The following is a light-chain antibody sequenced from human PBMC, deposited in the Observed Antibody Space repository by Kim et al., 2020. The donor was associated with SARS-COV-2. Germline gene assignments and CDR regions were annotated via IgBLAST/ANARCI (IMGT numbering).Light chain of an antibody. CDR1: QSVARNY. V-gene: IGKV3-20*01. CDR3: QQYGSSRGT. Sequence: DIVLTQSPGNLSLSPGERATLSCRASQSVARNYFAWYQQKPGQPPRLLIYGVSTRATDIPDRFSGSGSGTDFTLIINRLEPEDVAVYYCQQYGSSRGTFGQGTQLE. J-gene: IGKJ2*01. CDR2: GVS.